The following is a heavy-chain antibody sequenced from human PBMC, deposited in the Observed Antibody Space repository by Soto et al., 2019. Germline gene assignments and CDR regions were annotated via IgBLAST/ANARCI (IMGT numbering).Heavy chain of an antibody. D-gene: IGHD5-12*01. J-gene: IGHJ4*01. CDR1: GDGVSSNSAA. Sequence: PSQTLSLMCAISGDGVSSNSAALNLISQSPSRGLDCLGRTFYRSNWYYHYAVSVESRITINPDTSKNQFSLQLTSVTPEDTAVYYCTREHGSGYSDYWGQGTLVTVSS. V-gene: IGHV6-1*01. CDR2: TFYRSNWYY. CDR3: TREHGSGYSDY.